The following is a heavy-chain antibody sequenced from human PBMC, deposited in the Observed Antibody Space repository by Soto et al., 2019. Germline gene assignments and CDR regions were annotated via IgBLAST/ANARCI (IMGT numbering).Heavy chain of an antibody. J-gene: IGHJ5*02. Sequence: GASVKVSCKVSGYTLTELSMHWVRQAPGKGLEWMGGIDPENGETIYAQKLQGRVTMTTDTSTSTAYMELRSLRSDDTAVYYCARDRLEGSAVAGTWWFDPWGQGTLVTAPQ. CDR1: GYTLTELS. V-gene: IGHV1-24*01. D-gene: IGHD6-19*01. CDR3: ARDRLEGSAVAGTWWFDP. CDR2: IDPENGET.